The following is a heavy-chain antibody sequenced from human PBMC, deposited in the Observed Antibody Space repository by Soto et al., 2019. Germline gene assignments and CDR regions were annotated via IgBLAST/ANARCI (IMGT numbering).Heavy chain of an antibody. CDR2: IYYSGST. V-gene: IGHV4-59*01. Sequence: AETLSLTCTVSGGSISSYYWSWIRQPPGKGLEWIGYIYYSGSTNYNPSLKSRVTISVDTSKNQFSLKLSSVTAADTAVYYCARGMHYYYDSSGYSWEYFQHWGQGTRVTGS. CDR3: ARGMHYYYDSSGYSWEYFQH. D-gene: IGHD3-22*01. J-gene: IGHJ1*01. CDR1: GGSISSYY.